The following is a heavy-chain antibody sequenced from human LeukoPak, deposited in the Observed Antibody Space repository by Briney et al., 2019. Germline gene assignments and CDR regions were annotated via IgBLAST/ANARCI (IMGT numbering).Heavy chain of an antibody. D-gene: IGHD3-22*01. CDR2: ICRSGST. Sequence: SETLSLTCTVSGYSISSGYYWGWIRQPPGKGLEWIGNICRSGSTYYNPSLKSRVTISVDTSENQFSLKLSSVTAADTAMYYCARVAIVVVPNWFDPWGQGTLVTVSS. CDR3: ARVAIVVVPNWFDP. V-gene: IGHV4-38-2*02. J-gene: IGHJ5*02. CDR1: GYSISSGYY.